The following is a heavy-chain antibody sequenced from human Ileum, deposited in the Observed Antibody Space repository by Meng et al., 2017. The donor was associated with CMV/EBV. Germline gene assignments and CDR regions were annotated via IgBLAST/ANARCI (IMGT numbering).Heavy chain of an antibody. Sequence: GESLKISCAASGITFSSYAMSWVRQAPGKGLEWVSAIRGSGGSIDYAGSVKGRFTMSRDNSKNTLYLQMNSLRAEDTAVYYCAKHGAAISYYYGMDVWGQGTTVTVSS. V-gene: IGHV3-23*01. J-gene: IGHJ6*02. CDR1: GITFSSYA. CDR3: AKHGAAISYYYGMDV. CDR2: IRGSGGSI. D-gene: IGHD2-2*02.